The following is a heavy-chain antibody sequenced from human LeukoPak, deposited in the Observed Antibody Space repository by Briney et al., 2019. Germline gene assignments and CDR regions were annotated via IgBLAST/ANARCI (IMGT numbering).Heavy chain of an antibody. J-gene: IGHJ3*02. Sequence: SETLSLTCTVSGGSINSYYWSYIRQPAGKGLEWIGHIYTSGSTNYNPSLKSRVTISGDTSQNQFSLKLNSVTAADTAMYYCARAFGCYPGICGFDIWGQGTMVTVSS. V-gene: IGHV4-4*07. CDR2: IYTSGST. D-gene: IGHD2-15*01. CDR1: GGSINSYY. CDR3: ARAFGCYPGICGFDI.